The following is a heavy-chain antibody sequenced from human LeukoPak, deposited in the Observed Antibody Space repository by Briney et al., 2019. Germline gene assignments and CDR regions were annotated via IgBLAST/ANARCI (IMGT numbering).Heavy chain of an antibody. J-gene: IGHJ5*02. CDR3: ARDKSETVWELSKRWFDP. CDR2: INPSGGST. Sequence: ASVKVSCKASGYTFTSYGISWVRQAPGQGLEWMGIINPSGGSTSYAQKFQGRATMTRDTSTSTVYMELSSLRSEDTAVYYCARDKSETVWELSKRWFDPWGQGTLVTVSS. V-gene: IGHV1-46*01. D-gene: IGHD1-26*01. CDR1: GYTFTSYG.